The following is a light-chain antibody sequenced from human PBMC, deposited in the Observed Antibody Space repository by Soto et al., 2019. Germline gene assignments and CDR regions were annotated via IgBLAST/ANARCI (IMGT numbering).Light chain of an antibody. CDR2: NVS. Sequence: QSALTQPASVSGSPGQSITISCTGTSSDIGGYNYVSWYQQHPDKAPKVIIYNVSNRPSGVSNRFSGSKSGNTASLTISGLQAEDEADYYCSSYTSSSLYVFGMGTKLTVL. CDR1: SSDIGGYNY. CDR3: SSYTSSSLYV. V-gene: IGLV2-14*01. J-gene: IGLJ1*01.